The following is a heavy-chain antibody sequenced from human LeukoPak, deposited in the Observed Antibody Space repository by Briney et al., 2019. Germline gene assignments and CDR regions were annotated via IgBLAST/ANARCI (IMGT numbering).Heavy chain of an antibody. CDR3: ARVERGYSYGHYYYYDYMDV. CDR1: GGSVSSHY. Sequence: SGTLSLTCTVPGGSVSSHYWGWIRQAPGKGLEWSGYFHYSGSTNYNPSLKSPVTTSVDTSKNQFSLKLSSVTAADTAVYYCARVERGYSYGHYYYYDYMDVWGKGTTVTVSS. D-gene: IGHD5-18*01. J-gene: IGHJ6*03. CDR2: FHYSGST. V-gene: IGHV4-59*08.